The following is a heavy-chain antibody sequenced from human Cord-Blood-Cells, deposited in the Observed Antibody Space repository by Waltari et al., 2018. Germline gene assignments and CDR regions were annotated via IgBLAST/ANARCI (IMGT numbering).Heavy chain of an antibody. CDR1: GFTVSSNY. Sequence: EVRLVESGGGLIQPGGSLRLSCAASGFTVSSNYMSWVRQAPGKGVEWVSVIYSGGSTYYADSVKGRFTISRDNSKNTLYLQMNSLRAEDTAVYYCVRAYSSSSVAFDIWGQGTMVTVSS. CDR3: VRAYSSSSVAFDI. D-gene: IGHD6-6*01. J-gene: IGHJ3*02. V-gene: IGHV3-53*01. CDR2: IYSGGST.